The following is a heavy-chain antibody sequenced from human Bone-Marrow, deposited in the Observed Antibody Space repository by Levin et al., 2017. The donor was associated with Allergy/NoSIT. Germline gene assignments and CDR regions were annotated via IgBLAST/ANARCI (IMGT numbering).Heavy chain of an antibody. Sequence: SCAASGFTFSSYYMTWVRQAPGKGLEWVATIKEDGSDKYFVDSVKGRFTLSRDNAEKSLFLQMNSLRADDTAVYFCAKGGWRWFHYWGQGTLVTVSS. CDR1: GFTFSSYY. CDR3: AKGGWRWFHY. D-gene: IGHD2-15*01. V-gene: IGHV3-7*01. J-gene: IGHJ4*02. CDR2: IKEDGSDK.